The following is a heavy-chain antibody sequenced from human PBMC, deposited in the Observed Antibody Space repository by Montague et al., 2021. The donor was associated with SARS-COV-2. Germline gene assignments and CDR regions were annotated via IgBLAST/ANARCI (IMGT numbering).Heavy chain of an antibody. CDR3: ARGGTVTTFYYYYYGMDV. Sequence: SETLSLTCAVYGGSFSGYYWSWIRQPPGKGLEWIGEINHSRSTNYNPSLKSRVTISVDTSKNQFSLKLSSVTAADTAVYYCARGGTVTTFYYYYYGMDVWGQGTTVTVSS. J-gene: IGHJ6*02. CDR1: GGSFSGYY. D-gene: IGHD4-17*01. V-gene: IGHV4-34*01. CDR2: INHSRST.